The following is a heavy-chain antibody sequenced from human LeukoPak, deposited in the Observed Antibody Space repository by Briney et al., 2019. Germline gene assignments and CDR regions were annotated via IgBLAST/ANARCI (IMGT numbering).Heavy chain of an antibody. Sequence: ASVKVSCKASGYTFTSYGISWVRRAPGQGLEWMGWISAYNGNTNYAQKLQGRVTMTTDTSTSTAYMELRSLRSDDTAVYYCARAPYCSSTSCKNDYWGQGTLVTVSS. CDR2: ISAYNGNT. CDR3: ARAPYCSSTSCKNDY. D-gene: IGHD2-2*01. CDR1: GYTFTSYG. V-gene: IGHV1-18*01. J-gene: IGHJ4*02.